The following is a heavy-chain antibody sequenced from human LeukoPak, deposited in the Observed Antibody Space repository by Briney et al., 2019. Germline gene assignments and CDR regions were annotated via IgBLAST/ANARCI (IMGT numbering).Heavy chain of an antibody. D-gene: IGHD2-2*02. CDR1: GGSFSGYY. Sequence: SETLSLTCAVYGGSFSGYYWSWIRQPPGKGLEWIGEINHSGSTNYNPSLKSRVTISVDTSKNQFSLKLSSVTAADTAVYYCARAIGYCSSTSCYTGALDIWGQGTMVTVSS. V-gene: IGHV4-34*01. CDR2: INHSGST. J-gene: IGHJ3*02. CDR3: ARAIGYCSSTSCYTGALDI.